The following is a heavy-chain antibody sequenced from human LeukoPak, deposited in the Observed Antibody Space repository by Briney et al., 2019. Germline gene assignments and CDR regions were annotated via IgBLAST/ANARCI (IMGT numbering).Heavy chain of an antibody. Sequence: PSEPLSLTCTVSGGSISYYYWSWIRQSPRKGLEWIGYIYYNGSTNYNPSLKSRVTISVDMSKNLFSVKVTSMTAADTAIYYCARKGGHFDYWGQGTLVTVSS. CDR3: ARKGGHFDY. D-gene: IGHD2-15*01. CDR2: IYYNGST. CDR1: GGSISYYY. V-gene: IGHV4-59*01. J-gene: IGHJ4*02.